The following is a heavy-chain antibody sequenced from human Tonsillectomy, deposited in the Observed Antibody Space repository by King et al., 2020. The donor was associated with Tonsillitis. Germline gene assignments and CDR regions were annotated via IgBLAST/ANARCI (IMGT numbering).Heavy chain of an antibody. CDR1: DGSISSSSYS. J-gene: IGHJ4*02. V-gene: IGHV4-39*01. Sequence: QLQESGPGLVKPSETLSLSCTVSDGSISSSSYSWGWIRQPPGKGLEWIGSIYYGGSTFYDPSFQSRVTIFVDTSKNQFSLKLSSVTAADTAVYYCARRSHPYRFDSWGQGTLVTVSS. D-gene: IGHD3-16*02. CDR2: IYYGGST. CDR3: ARRSHPYRFDS.